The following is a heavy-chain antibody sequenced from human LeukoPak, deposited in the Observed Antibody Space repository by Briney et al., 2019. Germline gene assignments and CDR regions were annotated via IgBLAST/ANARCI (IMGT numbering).Heavy chain of an antibody. V-gene: IGHV1-2*02. CDR2: MNANSGGT. Sequence: SVKLSCKPSGYTLNGYYIHWVRQAPGPGLEWMGWMNANSGGTNYAEKFQGRVTMTRDTSISTAYMELSRLRSDDTAVYYCARSITMVRGVIIIREGGVDYWGQGTLVTVSS. D-gene: IGHD3-10*01. CDR1: GYTLNGYY. J-gene: IGHJ4*02. CDR3: ARSITMVRGVIIIREGGVDY.